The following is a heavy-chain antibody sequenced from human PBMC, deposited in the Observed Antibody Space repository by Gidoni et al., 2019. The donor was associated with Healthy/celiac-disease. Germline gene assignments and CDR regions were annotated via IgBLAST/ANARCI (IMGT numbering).Heavy chain of an antibody. J-gene: IGHJ6*02. CDR2: ISSSSSTI. Sequence: EVQLVESVGGLVQPGGSLRLSCAASGFTFSSYSMNWVRQAPGKGLEWVSYISSSSSTIYYADSVKGRFTSSRDNAKNSLYLQMNSLRDEDTAVYYCARGDEAAAGPYYYGMDVWGQGTTVTVSS. CDR1: GFTFSSYS. V-gene: IGHV3-48*02. CDR3: ARGDEAAAGPYYYGMDV. D-gene: IGHD6-13*01.